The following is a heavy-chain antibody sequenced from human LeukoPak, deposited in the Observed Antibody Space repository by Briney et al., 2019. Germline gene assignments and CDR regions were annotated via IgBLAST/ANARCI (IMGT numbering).Heavy chain of an antibody. D-gene: IGHD3-22*01. J-gene: IGHJ6*03. CDR1: GYTFTSYG. CDR3: ARVLQYDSSGYPNYYMDV. CDR2: ISAYNGNT. V-gene: IGHV1-18*01. Sequence: ASVKVSCKASGYTFTSYGVSWVRQAPGQGLEWMGWISAYNGNTNYAQKLQGRVTMTTDTSTSTAYMELRSLRSDDTAVYYCARVLQYDSSGYPNYYMDVWGKGTTVTVSS.